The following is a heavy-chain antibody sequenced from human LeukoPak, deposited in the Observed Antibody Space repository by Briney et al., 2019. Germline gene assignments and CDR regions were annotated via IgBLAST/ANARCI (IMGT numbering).Heavy chain of an antibody. J-gene: IGHJ6*03. V-gene: IGHV3-30*18. D-gene: IGHD2-2*01. CDR2: IPYDGSNK. Sequence: GGSLRLSCAASGFTFSSYGMHWVRQAPGKGLEWVAVIPYDGSNKYYADSVKGRFTISRDNSKNTLYLQMNSLRAEDTAVYYCAKEGVHAPEDYYYYMDVWGKGTTVTVSS. CDR3: AKEGVHAPEDYYYYMDV. CDR1: GFTFSSYG.